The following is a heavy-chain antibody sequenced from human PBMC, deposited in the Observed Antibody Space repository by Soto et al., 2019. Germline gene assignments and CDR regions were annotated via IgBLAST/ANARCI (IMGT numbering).Heavy chain of an antibody. CDR1: GYTFSIYY. Sequence: ASVKVSCKAFGYTFSIYYIHWVRQAPGPGLEWMGVINTSGGSTTYAQKFQGRVTMTRDTSTSTVFMELSSLRSEDTAVYYCARGGRHSNYYYYYGMDVWGQGTTVTVS. J-gene: IGHJ6*02. CDR3: ARGGRHSNYYYYYGMDV. CDR2: INTSGGST. V-gene: IGHV1-46*01. D-gene: IGHD6-25*01.